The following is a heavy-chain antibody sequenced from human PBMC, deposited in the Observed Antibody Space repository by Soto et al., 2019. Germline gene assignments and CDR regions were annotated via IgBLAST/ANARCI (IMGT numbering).Heavy chain of an antibody. CDR1: GGIKNSIS. J-gene: IGHJ4*02. Sequence: SCEDLGGIKNSISVSWVQQANNRVFEWMGGIIPIFGRPIYAQKFQGRVTITADESTSSVFMKLSSLASEDTAVYYCARAPYDDYDVPEPNYFDSCGQGPFVSVSS. D-gene: IGHD4-17*01. V-gene: IGHV1-69*01. CDR2: IIPIFGRP. CDR3: ARAPYDDYDVPEPNYFDS.